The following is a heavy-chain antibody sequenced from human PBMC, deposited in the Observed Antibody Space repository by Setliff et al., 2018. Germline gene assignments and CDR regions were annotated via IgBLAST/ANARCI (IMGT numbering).Heavy chain of an antibody. D-gene: IGHD3-10*01. CDR1: GGSISSYY. J-gene: IGHJ4*02. Sequence: KSSETLSLTCTVSGGSISSYYWSWIRQPPGKGLEWIGYIYYSGSVNYNPSLYSRVVISVDTSKNQFSLKLTSVTAADTAVYYCARSLGSGSYYNSRPFYSDYWGQGTLVTVSS. CDR3: ARSLGSGSYYNSRPFYSDY. V-gene: IGHV4-59*08. CDR2: IYYSGSV.